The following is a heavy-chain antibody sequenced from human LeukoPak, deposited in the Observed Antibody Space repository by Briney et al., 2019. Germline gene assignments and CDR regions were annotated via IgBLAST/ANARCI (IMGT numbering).Heavy chain of an antibody. D-gene: IGHD6-13*01. Sequence: SETLSLTCTVSGGSIRSGGYYWSWRRQQTGKGGEWIGYIYDSGSTYNNPSLKRRVTISVHTSKNHFSLKLSSVTAADTAVYYCATRIAASGSLWFDPWGQGTLVTVPS. CDR1: GGSIRSGGYY. J-gene: IGHJ5*02. CDR3: ATRIAASGSLWFDP. CDR2: IYDSGST. V-gene: IGHV4-31*03.